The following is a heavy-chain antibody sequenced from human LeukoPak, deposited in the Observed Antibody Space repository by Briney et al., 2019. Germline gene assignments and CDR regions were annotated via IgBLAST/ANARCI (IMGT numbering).Heavy chain of an antibody. Sequence: PGGSLRLSCAASGFTFSSYGMSWVRQAPGKGLEWVSAISGSGSSTYYADSVKGRFTISRDNSKNTLYLQMNSLRAEDTALYYCARIGVGYCSGGSCHNPYYFDYWGQGTLVTVSS. CDR2: ISGSGSST. CDR1: GFTFSSYG. D-gene: IGHD2-15*01. V-gene: IGHV3-23*01. CDR3: ARIGVGYCSGGSCHNPYYFDY. J-gene: IGHJ4*02.